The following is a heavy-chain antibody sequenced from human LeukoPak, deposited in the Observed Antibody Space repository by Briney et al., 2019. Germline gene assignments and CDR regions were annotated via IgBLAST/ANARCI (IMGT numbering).Heavy chain of an antibody. D-gene: IGHD6-13*01. CDR1: GGSISSYY. V-gene: IGHV4-59*01. Sequence: SETLSLTCTVSGGSISSYYWSWIRQPPGKGLEWIGYIYYSGSTNYNPSLKSRVTISVDTSKNQFSLKLSSVTAADTAVYYCARDRIAAAGTRAFDIWGQGTMVTVSS. CDR3: ARDRIAAAGTRAFDI. J-gene: IGHJ3*02. CDR2: IYYSGST.